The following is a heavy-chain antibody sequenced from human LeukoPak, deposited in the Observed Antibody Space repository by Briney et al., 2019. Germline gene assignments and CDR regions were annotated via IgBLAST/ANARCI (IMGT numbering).Heavy chain of an antibody. CDR3: ARGGWGYYDSSGYYYYYYMDV. CDR2: IYYNGST. D-gene: IGHD3-22*01. Sequence: SETLSLTCTVSGGSISSYYWSWIRQPPGKGLEWIGYIYYNGSTNYNPSLKSRVTISVDTSKNQFSLKLSSVTAADTAVYYCARGGWGYYDSSGYYYYYYMDVWGKGTTVTISS. CDR1: GGSISSYY. V-gene: IGHV4-59*01. J-gene: IGHJ6*03.